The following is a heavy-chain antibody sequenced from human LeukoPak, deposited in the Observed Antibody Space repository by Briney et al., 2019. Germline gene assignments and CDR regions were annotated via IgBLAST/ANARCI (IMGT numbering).Heavy chain of an antibody. J-gene: IGHJ4*02. CDR1: GYTFIGYH. CDR2: IDPSSGCT. CDR3: ARALSVSMIRGIIIPYNFDH. D-gene: IGHD3-10*01. Sequence: GASVKVSCKASGYTFIGYHIQWVRQAPGQGLEWMGWIDPSSGCTNYAQKFQGWVTMTRDTSINTAYMELSRLRSNDTAVHYCARALSVSMIRGIIIPYNFDHWGQGTLVTVSS. V-gene: IGHV1-2*04.